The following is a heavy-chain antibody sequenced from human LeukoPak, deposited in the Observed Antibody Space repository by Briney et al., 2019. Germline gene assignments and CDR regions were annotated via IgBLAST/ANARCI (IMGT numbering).Heavy chain of an antibody. D-gene: IGHD6-13*01. J-gene: IGHJ5*02. CDR1: SGSISSSNW. CDR3: AKAGTSWFDP. CDR2: IYHSGST. Sequence: PSETLSLTCAVSSGSISSSNWWSWVRQPPGKGLEWIGEIYHSGSTNYNPSLKSRVTISVDKPKNQFSLKLSSVTAADTAVYYCAKAGTSWFDPWGQGTLVTVSS. V-gene: IGHV4-4*02.